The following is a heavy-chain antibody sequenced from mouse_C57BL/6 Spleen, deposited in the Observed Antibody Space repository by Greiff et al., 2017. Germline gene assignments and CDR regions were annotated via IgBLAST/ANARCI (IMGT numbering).Heavy chain of an antibody. CDR2: INPGSGGT. CDR3: AGDSSGY. Sequence: VMLVESGAELVRPGTSVKVSCKASGYAFTNYLIEWVKQRPGQGLEWIGVINPGSGGTNYNEKFKGKATLTADKSSSTAYMQLSSLTSEDSAVYFCAGDSSGYWGQGTTLTVSS. D-gene: IGHD3-2*02. V-gene: IGHV1-54*01. CDR1: GYAFTNYL. J-gene: IGHJ2*01.